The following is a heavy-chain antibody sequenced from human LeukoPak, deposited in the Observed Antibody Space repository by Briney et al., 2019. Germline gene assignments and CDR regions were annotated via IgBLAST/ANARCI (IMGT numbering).Heavy chain of an antibody. V-gene: IGHV3-21*06. J-gene: IGHJ4*02. D-gene: IGHD3-22*01. CDR2: ISSSSTYI. CDR1: GFTFSSYS. CDR3: ARDPKYYDSSGYLNY. Sequence: PGGSLRLSCAASGFTFSSYSMTWVRQAPGKGLEWVSSISSSSTYIYYADSVKGRFTISRDNTKNSLYLQMNSLSGEDTAVYYCARDPKYYDSSGYLNYWGQGTLVTVSS.